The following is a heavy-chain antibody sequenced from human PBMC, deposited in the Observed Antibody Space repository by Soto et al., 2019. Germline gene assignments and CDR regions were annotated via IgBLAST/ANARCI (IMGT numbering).Heavy chain of an antibody. D-gene: IGHD6-19*01. CDR1: GFTFSSYW. J-gene: IGHJ4*02. V-gene: IGHV3-74*01. CDR3: VVAGTQTYYFDY. CDR2: INSDGSST. Sequence: GGSLRLSCAASGFTFSSYWMHWVRQAPGKGLVWVSRINSDGSSTSYADSVKGRFTISRDNAKNTLYLQMNSLRAEDTAVYYCVVAGTQTYYFDYWGQGTLVTVSS.